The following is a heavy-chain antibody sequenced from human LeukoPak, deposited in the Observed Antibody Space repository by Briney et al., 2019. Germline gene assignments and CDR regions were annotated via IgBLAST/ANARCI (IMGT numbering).Heavy chain of an antibody. D-gene: IGHD4-17*01. CDR3: ARGSLTTADAFDI. J-gene: IGHJ3*02. V-gene: IGHV3-7*01. CDR2: TKQDGSEK. Sequence: GGSLRLSCAASGFTFSSYWMSWVRQAPGKGLEWVANTKQDGSEKYYVDSVKGRFTISRDNAKNSLYLQMNSLRAEDTAVYYCARGSLTTADAFDIWGQGTMVTVSS. CDR1: GFTFSSYW.